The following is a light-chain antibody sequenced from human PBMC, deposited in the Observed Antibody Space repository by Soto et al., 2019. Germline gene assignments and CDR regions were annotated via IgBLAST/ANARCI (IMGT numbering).Light chain of an antibody. J-gene: IGLJ3*02. CDR1: TSNIGSNA. CDR2: DDN. V-gene: IGLV1-44*01. Sequence: QSVLTQPPSASGTPGQRVTIYCSGSTSNIGSNAVNWYQQFPGAAPKLLIYDDNQRPSGVPDRFSASMSVTSASLAISGLQSEDEADYYCAAWDDNLSAHWVFGGGTQLTVL. CDR3: AAWDDNLSAHWV.